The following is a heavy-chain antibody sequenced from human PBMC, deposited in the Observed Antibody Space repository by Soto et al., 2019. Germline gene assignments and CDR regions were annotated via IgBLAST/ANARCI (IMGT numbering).Heavy chain of an antibody. CDR3: GRGGSWAKVDS. CDR2: IIPVFGPA. D-gene: IGHD6-13*01. V-gene: IGHV1-69*13. CDR1: GVTLKNSA. Sequence: ATVKVSCKASGVTLKNSALSWVRQAPGQGLEWMGGIIPVFGPALYAQKFQGRVTITADESTNTAFLDVSSLRSEDTAVYYCGRGGSWAKVDSWGPGTLVTVS. J-gene: IGHJ4*02.